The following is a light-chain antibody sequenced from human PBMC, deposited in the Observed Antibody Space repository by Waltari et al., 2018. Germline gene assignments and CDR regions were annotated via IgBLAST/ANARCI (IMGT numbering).Light chain of an antibody. CDR3: QQANGFPLT. Sequence: DIQMTQSPSSVSASVGDRVTVTCRASHDISSYLVWYQQKPGKAPKPLIYGASTLQSGVPSRFSGSGSGTDFTLTISSLQPEDSATYYCQQANGFPLTFGGGTKVEI. V-gene: IGKV1-12*01. CDR2: GAS. J-gene: IGKJ4*01. CDR1: HDISSY.